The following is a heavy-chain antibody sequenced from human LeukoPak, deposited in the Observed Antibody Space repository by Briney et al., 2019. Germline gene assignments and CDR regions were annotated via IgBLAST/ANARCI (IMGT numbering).Heavy chain of an antibody. Sequence: GGSLRLSCAASGFTFSSYGMHWVRQAPGKGLEWVAFISYDGSNKYYADSVKGRFTISRDNAKNSLYLQMNSLRAEDTAVYYCARGAGYSSGWYHRNDYWGQGTLVTVSS. J-gene: IGHJ4*02. CDR1: GFTFSSYG. V-gene: IGHV3-33*05. CDR2: ISYDGSNK. D-gene: IGHD6-19*01. CDR3: ARGAGYSSGWYHRNDY.